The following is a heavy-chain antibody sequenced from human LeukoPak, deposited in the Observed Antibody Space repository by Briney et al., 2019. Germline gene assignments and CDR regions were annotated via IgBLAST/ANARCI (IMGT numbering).Heavy chain of an antibody. CDR1: GYTFTSRG. CDR3: ARDEVSGGWYNH. V-gene: IGHV1-18*04. CDR2: INCDSGNT. J-gene: IGHJ4*02. Sequence: ASVKVSCKASGYTFTSRGISWVRQAPGQGLEWMGWINCDSGNTNYAQKFQSRLTMTTDTSTSTAYMELRSLRSDDTAVYYCARDEVSGGWYNHWGQGTLVTVSS. D-gene: IGHD6-19*01.